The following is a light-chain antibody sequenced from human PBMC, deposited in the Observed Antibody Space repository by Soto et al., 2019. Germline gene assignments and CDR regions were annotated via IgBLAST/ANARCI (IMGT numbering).Light chain of an antibody. J-gene: IGKJ1*01. Sequence: EIVMTQSSATLSVSPGERATLSCRASQSVGSDLAWYQQKPGQAPRLLISVASTRTTGVPARFSGSGSGTEFTLTISSLQSEDFAVYYCQQYTHWPPWTFGQGTKVDIK. V-gene: IGKV3-15*01. CDR3: QQYTHWPPWT. CDR1: QSVGSD. CDR2: VAS.